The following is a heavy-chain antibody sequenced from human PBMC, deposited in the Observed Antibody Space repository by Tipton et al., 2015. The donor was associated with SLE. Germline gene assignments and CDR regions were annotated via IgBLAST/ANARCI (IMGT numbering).Heavy chain of an antibody. Sequence: GSLRLSCAASGFTFSSYAMSWVRQAPGKGLEWVSAISGSGGSTYYADSVKGRFTISRDNSKNTLYLQMNSLRAEDTAVYYCAKDLSGWTHRSYYYYMDVWGKGTTVTVSS. D-gene: IGHD6-19*01. V-gene: IGHV3-23*01. CDR2: ISGSGGST. CDR3: AKDLSGWTHRSYYYYMDV. J-gene: IGHJ6*03. CDR1: GFTFSSYA.